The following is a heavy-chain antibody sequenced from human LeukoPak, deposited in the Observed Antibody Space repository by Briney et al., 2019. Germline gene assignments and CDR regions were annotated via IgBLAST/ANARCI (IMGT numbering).Heavy chain of an antibody. D-gene: IGHD2-21*02. CDR1: GDSASPYF. J-gene: IGHJ4*02. V-gene: IGHV4-59*08. Sequence: SETLSLTCSVSGDSASPYFWSWIRQPPGKGLEWIGYIYYSGTTNYNPSLKSRVTISIDTSKDQSSLKVNSVTAADTAVYYCARLTVGLYFDYWGQGNLVSVSS. CDR3: ARLTVGLYFDY. CDR2: IYYSGTT.